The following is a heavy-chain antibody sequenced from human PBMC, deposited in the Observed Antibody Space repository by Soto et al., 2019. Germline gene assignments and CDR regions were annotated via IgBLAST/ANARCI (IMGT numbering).Heavy chain of an antibody. Sequence: GGSLRLCCAASRFTVASPAMNWVRQAPGKGLQWVSTITDSGGRTYYADSVKGRFTISRDNSKNTLSLQMNNLRAEDTAIYYCAKDLGSSSPNWFDPWGPGTLVTVSS. D-gene: IGHD6-6*01. V-gene: IGHV3-23*01. CDR3: AKDLGSSSPNWFDP. CDR2: ITDSGGRT. CDR1: RFTVASPA. J-gene: IGHJ5*02.